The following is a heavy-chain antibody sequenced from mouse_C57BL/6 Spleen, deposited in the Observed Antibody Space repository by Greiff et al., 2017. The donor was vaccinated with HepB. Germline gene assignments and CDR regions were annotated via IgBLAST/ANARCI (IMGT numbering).Heavy chain of an antibody. J-gene: IGHJ2*01. CDR3: TTRVLRDYFDY. Sequence: VQLQQSGAELVRPGASVKLSCTASGFNIKDYYMHWVKQRPEQGLEWIGRIDPEDGDTEYAPKFQGKATLTADTSSNTAYLQLSSLTSEDTAVYYCTTRVLRDYFDYWGQGTTLTVSS. CDR1: GFNIKDYY. CDR2: IDPEDGDT. V-gene: IGHV14-1*01. D-gene: IGHD3-2*02.